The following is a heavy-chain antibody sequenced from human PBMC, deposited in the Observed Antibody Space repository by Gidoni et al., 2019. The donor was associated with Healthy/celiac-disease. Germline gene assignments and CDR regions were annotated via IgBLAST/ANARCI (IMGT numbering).Heavy chain of an antibody. V-gene: IGHV4-31*03. D-gene: IGHD2-15*01. CDR2: IYYSGST. CDR3: ARDREDCSGGSCYDCYFDY. CDR1: GGAISSGGYY. Sequence: QVQLQESGPGLAKSSQTLSPTCTVSGGAISSGGYYWSWIRPHPGKGLEWIGYIYYSGSTYYNPSLKSRVTISVDTSKDQFSVKLSSVTAADTAVYYCARDREDCSGGSCYDCYFDYWGQGTLVTVSS. J-gene: IGHJ4*02.